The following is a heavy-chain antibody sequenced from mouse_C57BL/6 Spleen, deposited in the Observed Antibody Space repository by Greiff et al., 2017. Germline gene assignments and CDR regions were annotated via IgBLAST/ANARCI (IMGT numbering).Heavy chain of an antibody. CDR3: AVDSSFAY. CDR2: ISYDGSN. Sequence: EVKLLESGPGLVKPSQSLSLTCSVTGYSITSGYYWNWIRQFPGNKLEWMGYISYDGSNNYNPSLKNRISITRDTSKNQFFLKLNSVTTEDTATYYCAVDSSFAYWGQGTLVTVSA. CDR1: GYSITSGYY. V-gene: IGHV3-6*01. J-gene: IGHJ3*01. D-gene: IGHD3-1*01.